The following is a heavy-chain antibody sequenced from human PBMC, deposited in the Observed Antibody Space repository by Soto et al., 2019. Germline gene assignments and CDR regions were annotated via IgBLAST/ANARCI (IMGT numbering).Heavy chain of an antibody. J-gene: IGHJ3*01. CDR1: GFALNTYD. CDR2: IATGGDRI. Sequence: EEQLVESGGGLVQPGGSLRLSCTSSGFALNTYDMNWVRQAPGKDLEWISHIATGGDRIYYADSVKGRFTISRDNARNSLYLQMNSLRDEDTALYYCAGERVLIYAPYDAFNVWGQGTLVTVSS. D-gene: IGHD2-8*01. V-gene: IGHV3-48*03. CDR3: AGERVLIYAPYDAFNV.